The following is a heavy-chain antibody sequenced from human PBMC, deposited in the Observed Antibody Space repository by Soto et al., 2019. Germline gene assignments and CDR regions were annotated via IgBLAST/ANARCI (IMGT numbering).Heavy chain of an antibody. J-gene: IGHJ4*02. CDR1: GFTFSTYK. CDR2: ISSSSSTI. V-gene: IGHV3-48*02. Sequence: EVQLVESGGGLVQPGGSLRLSCAASGFTFSTYKMNWVRQAPGKGLEWVSYISSSSSTIYYADSVKGRFTISRDTAKNSLYLQMNSLRDEDTAVYYCARDAYDYDDTIVYYRHWGQGTLVTFSS. CDR3: ARDAYDYDDTIVYYRH. D-gene: IGHD3-22*01.